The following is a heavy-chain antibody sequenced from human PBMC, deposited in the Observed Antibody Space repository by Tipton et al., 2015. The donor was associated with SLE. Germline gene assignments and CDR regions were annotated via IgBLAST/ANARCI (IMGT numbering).Heavy chain of an antibody. J-gene: IGHJ4*02. V-gene: IGHV3-23*01. D-gene: IGHD3-22*01. CDR3: ASYQLGGFYYVAV. Sequence: SLRLSCAASGFTFNNYAMSWVRQAPGQGLEWVSAISGTGNSAYYTDSVKGRVTISRDNSKNTLYLQMNSLRSEDTAVYYCASYQLGGFYYVAVWGRGSLVTVSS. CDR1: GFTFNNYA. CDR2: ISGTGNSA.